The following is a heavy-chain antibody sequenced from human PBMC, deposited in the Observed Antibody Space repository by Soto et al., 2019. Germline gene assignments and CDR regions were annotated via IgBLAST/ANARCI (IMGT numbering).Heavy chain of an antibody. J-gene: IGHJ4*02. CDR3: ARDEDSDYAFDY. Sequence: GASVKVSCKASGGTFSSYTISWVRQAPGQGLEWMGRIIPILGIANYAQKFQGRVTLTADKSTSTAYMELSSLRSEDTAVYYCARDEDSDYAFDYWGQGTLVTVSS. D-gene: IGHD5-12*01. V-gene: IGHV1-69*04. CDR1: GGTFSSYT. CDR2: IIPILGIA.